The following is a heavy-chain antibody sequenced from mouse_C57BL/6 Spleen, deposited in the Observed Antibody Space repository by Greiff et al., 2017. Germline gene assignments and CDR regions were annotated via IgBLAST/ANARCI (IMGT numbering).Heavy chain of an antibody. CDR2: IDPNSGGT. CDR1: GYTFTSYW. V-gene: IGHV1-72*01. D-gene: IGHD3-2*02. CDR3: ARWGTAQATYAMDY. J-gene: IGHJ4*01. Sequence: VQLQQPGAELVRPGTSVKLSCKASGYTFTSYWMHWVKQRPGRGLEWIGRIDPNSGGTKYNEKFKSKATLTVDKPSSTAYMQLSSLTSEDSAVXYCARWGTAQATYAMDYWGQGTSVTVSS.